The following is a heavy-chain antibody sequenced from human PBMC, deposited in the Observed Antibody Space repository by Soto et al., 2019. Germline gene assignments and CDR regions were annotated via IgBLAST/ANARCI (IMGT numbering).Heavy chain of an antibody. Sequence: GASVKVSCKASGYTFTNYAIDWVRQAPGQRLEWMGWINAGNGNTKYSQKFQGRVTITRDTSASTAYMELSSLRSEDTAVYYCGRRSGLSWFGPWGQGTLVTVSS. CDR3: GRRSGLSWFGP. V-gene: IGHV1-3*01. D-gene: IGHD3-10*01. J-gene: IGHJ5*02. CDR2: INAGNGNT. CDR1: GYTFTNYA.